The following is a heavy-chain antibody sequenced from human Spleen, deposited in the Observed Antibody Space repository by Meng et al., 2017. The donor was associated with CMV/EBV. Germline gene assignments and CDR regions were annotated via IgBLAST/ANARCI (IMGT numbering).Heavy chain of an antibody. CDR2: ISSSGSTI. CDR3: ARDRPRYFFDY. V-gene: IGHV3-11*01. CDR1: GFTFSDYY. Sequence: GGSLRLSCAASGFTFSDYYMSWIRQAPGKGLEWVSYISSSGSTIYYADSVKGRFTISRDDATNSLYLQMNSLRAEDTAVYYCARDRPRYFFDYWGQGVLVTVSS. J-gene: IGHJ4*02.